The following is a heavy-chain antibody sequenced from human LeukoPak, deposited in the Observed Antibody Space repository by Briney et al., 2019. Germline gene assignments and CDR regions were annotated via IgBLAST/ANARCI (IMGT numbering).Heavy chain of an antibody. Sequence: GGSLRLSCAAPGFTFSSYWMSWVRRAPGKGLEWVANIKQDGSETYYVDSVRGRFTISRDNAKNSVYLQMNSLRAEDTALYYCARDTGDNFDYGGRGTLVTVFS. V-gene: IGHV3-7*01. CDR2: IKQDGSET. J-gene: IGHJ4*02. CDR1: GFTFSSYW. D-gene: IGHD2-21*02. CDR3: ARDTGDNFDY.